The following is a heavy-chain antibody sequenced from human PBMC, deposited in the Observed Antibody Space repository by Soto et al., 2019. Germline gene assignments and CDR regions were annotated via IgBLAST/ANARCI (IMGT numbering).Heavy chain of an antibody. CDR2: ISPYNGDT. CDR1: DYTFTLFG. Sequence: QVQLVQSGAEVKKPGASVKVSCTTSDYTFTLFGITWVRQAPGQGLEWMGWISPYNGDTKYAEKLEGRVTLTTDTSTDTAYMELTSPTSDDTAEYYCARGGQYRYFDYWGQGTLVTVSS. CDR3: ARGGQYRYFDY. D-gene: IGHD2-2*02. J-gene: IGHJ4*02. V-gene: IGHV1-18*01.